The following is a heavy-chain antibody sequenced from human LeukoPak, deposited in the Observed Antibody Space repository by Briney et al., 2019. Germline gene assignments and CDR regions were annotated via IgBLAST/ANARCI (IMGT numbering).Heavy chain of an antibody. CDR1: GFTFSTYV. J-gene: IGHJ4*02. V-gene: IGHV3-64D*06. Sequence: GGSLRLSCSVSGFTFSTYVMHWVRQAPGKGLEYVSAISSNGDNTYYADSVKGRFTISRDNSRNTLYLQMSSLRADDTAVYYCVRGTGYWGRGTLVTVSS. CDR2: ISSNGDNT. CDR3: VRGTGY.